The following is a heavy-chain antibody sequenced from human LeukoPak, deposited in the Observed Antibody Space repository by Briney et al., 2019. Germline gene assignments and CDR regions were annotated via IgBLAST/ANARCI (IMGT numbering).Heavy chain of an antibody. V-gene: IGHV4-61*02. Sequence: SQTLSLTCTVSGGSISSGSYYWSWIRQPAGKGLEWIGRIYTSGSTNYNPSLKSRVTISVDTSKNQFSLKLSSVTAADTAVYYCARVNSSSSGRNYYYMDVWGKGTTVTVSS. D-gene: IGHD6-6*01. CDR1: GGSISSGSYY. CDR3: ARVNSSSSGRNYYYMDV. J-gene: IGHJ6*03. CDR2: IYTSGST.